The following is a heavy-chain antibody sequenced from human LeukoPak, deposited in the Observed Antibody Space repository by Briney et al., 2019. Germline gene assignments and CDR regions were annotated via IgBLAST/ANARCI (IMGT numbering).Heavy chain of an antibody. Sequence: PSETLSLTCAVYGGSFSGFYWSWIRQPPGQGLEWIGEINHSGSTNYNPSLKSRVTISVDTSKNQFSLKLSSVTAADTAVYYCARGDSSAWDAFDIWGQGTMVTVSS. V-gene: IGHV4-34*01. CDR3: ARGDSSAWDAFDI. CDR2: INHSGST. D-gene: IGHD3-22*01. J-gene: IGHJ3*02. CDR1: GGSFSGFY.